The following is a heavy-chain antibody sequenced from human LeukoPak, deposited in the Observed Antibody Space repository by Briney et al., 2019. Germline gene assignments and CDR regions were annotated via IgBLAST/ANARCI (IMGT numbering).Heavy chain of an antibody. J-gene: IGHJ4*02. CDR1: GGSFSGYF. D-gene: IGHD2-21*02. CDR2: INHTGST. Sequence: SETLSLTCAVYGGSFSGYFWTWIRQPPGKGLEWIGEINHTGSTNYNPSLESRVTISVDKSKNQFSLKVSSVTAADTAVYYCARAEHIVVVTRGLYFDSWGQGTPVTVSS. CDR3: ARAEHIVVVTRGLYFDS. V-gene: IGHV4-34*01.